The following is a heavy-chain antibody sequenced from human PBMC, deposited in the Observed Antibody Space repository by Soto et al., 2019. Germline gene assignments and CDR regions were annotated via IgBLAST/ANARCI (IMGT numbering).Heavy chain of an antibody. D-gene: IGHD3-10*01. CDR3: GDLDGSYFGIDV. J-gene: IGHJ6*02. V-gene: IGHV3-15*01. CDR2: IKSKADGETI. Sequence: EVQLVASGGGLVKPGGSLRLSCGASKVTAWMSWVRQAPGKGLEWVGRIKSKADGETIDYAAPVQGRFTISRDDSKDMVYLEMNSLKIEDIAVYSCGDLDGSYFGIDVWGQGTTVTVSS. CDR1: KVTAW.